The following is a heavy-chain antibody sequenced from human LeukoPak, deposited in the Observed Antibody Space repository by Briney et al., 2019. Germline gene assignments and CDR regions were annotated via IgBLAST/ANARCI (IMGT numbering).Heavy chain of an antibody. CDR3: ARAGVGSSSSVRYYYGMDV. CDR1: GGTFTNYG. Sequence: ASVRVSCKSSGGTFTNYGFTWVRQAPGQGLEWMGIINPSGGSTSYAQQFQGRVTMSRDTSTSTVYMELSSLRSEDTAVYYCARAGVGSSSSVRYYYGMDVWGQGTTVTVSS. V-gene: IGHV1-46*01. D-gene: IGHD6-6*01. J-gene: IGHJ6*02. CDR2: INPSGGST.